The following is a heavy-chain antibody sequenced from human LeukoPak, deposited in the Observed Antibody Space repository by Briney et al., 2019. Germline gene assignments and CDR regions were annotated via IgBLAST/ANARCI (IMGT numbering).Heavy chain of an antibody. CDR3: ARVAEAPYYYYGMDV. D-gene: IGHD2-15*01. CDR2: IYTSGST. CDR1: GGSISSYY. V-gene: IGHV4-4*07. J-gene: IGHJ6*02. Sequence: SETLSLTCTVSGGSISSYYWSWIRQPAGKGLEWIGRIYTSGSTNYNPSLKSRVTMSVDTSKNQFSPKLSSVTAADTAVYYCARVAEAPYYYYGMDVWGQGTTVTVSS.